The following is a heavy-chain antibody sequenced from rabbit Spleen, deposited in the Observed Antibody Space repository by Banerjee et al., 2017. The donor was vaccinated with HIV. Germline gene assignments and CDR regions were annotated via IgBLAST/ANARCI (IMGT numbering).Heavy chain of an antibody. CDR1: GFDFSAYG. Sequence: QEQLVESGGGLVQPGGSLTLSCTASGFDFSAYGVSWVLQAPGTGLEWIGYNDTLFYNTYCASWVNGRFTIARHNAQNTVSLQMNSLTAADTATYFCVRDRANIGGDYGPYYFDLWGPGTLVTVS. V-gene: IGHV1S47*01. J-gene: IGHJ4*01. D-gene: IGHD2-1*01. CDR3: VRDRANIGGDYGPYYFDL. CDR2: NDTLFYNT.